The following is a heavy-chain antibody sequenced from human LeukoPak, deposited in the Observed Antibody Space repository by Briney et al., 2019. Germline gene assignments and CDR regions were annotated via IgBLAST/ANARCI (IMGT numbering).Heavy chain of an antibody. J-gene: IGHJ4*02. CDR2: ISSSSSTI. Sequence: GGSLRLSCAASGFTFSSNSMNWVRQAPGKGLEWVSYISSSSSTIYHADSVKGRFTISRDNSKNTLYLQMNSLRAEDTAVYYCAKSDYDILTGYYDYWGQGTLVTVSS. V-gene: IGHV3-48*01. D-gene: IGHD3-9*01. CDR1: GFTFSSNS. CDR3: AKSDYDILTGYYDY.